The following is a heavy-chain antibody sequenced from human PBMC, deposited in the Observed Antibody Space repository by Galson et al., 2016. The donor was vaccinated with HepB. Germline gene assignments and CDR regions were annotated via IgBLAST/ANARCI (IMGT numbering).Heavy chain of an antibody. J-gene: IGHJ4*01. V-gene: IGHV3-73*01. CDR3: TSRRASDGKGDTVDN. D-gene: IGHD3-9*01. CDR2: IRSKVNTYAT. Sequence: SLRLSCAASGFTFSDSAMHWVRQASGKGLEWVGRIRSKVNTYATAYAASVKGRFTISRDDSRNTAYPQMNSLKTEDTAVYYCTSRRASDGKGDTVDNWARGTLVTGSS. CDR1: GFTFSDSA.